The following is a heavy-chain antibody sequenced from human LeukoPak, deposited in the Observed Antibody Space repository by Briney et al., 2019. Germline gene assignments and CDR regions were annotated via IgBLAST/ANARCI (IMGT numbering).Heavy chain of an antibody. D-gene: IGHD3-10*01. V-gene: IGHV1-18*01. CDR1: GYTFTSYG. J-gene: IGHJ4*02. CDR3: ASGEAYGIIDY. Sequence: ASVKVSCKASGYTFTSYGISWVRQAPGQGLEWMGWISAYNGNTNYAQKLQGRVTMTEDTSTDTAYMELSSLRSEDTAVYYCASGEAYGIIDYWGQGTLVTVSS. CDR2: ISAYNGNT.